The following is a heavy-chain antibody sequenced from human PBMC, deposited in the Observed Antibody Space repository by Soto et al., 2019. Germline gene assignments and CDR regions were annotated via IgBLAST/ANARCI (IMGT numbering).Heavy chain of an antibody. V-gene: IGHV3-23*01. CDR3: AKWNGYGDY. Sequence: EVQLLESGGGLVQPGGSLRLSCAVSGFSFSTYGVTWVRQAPGKGLEWVSGVSGGSGVTHYSDSVKGRFTITGDNSKNTVYLHMNSLRVEDTAVYYCAKWNGYGDYWGQGTLVTVSS. J-gene: IGHJ4*02. CDR2: VSGGSGVT. D-gene: IGHD1-1*01. CDR1: GFSFSTYG.